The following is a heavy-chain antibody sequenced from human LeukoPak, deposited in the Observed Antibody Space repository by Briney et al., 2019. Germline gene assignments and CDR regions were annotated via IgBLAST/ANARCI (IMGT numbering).Heavy chain of an antibody. V-gene: IGHV3-9*03. CDR1: GFTFDDYA. J-gene: IGHJ3*02. CDR3: AKDMVDILTGSAFDI. D-gene: IGHD3-9*01. Sequence: GRSLRLSCAASGFTFDDYAMHWVRQAPGKGLEWVSGISWNSGSIGYADSVKGRFTISRDNAKNSLYLQMNSLRAEDMALYYCAKDMVDILTGSAFDIWGQGTMVTVSS. CDR2: ISWNSGSI.